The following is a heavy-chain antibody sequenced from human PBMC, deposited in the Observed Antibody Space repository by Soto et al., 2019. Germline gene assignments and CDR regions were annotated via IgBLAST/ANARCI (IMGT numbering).Heavy chain of an antibody. CDR2: IVPIVDTS. CDR1: GGSFSSYA. D-gene: IGHD5-12*01. J-gene: IGHJ4*02. Sequence: GASVKVSCETCGGSFSSYAISWVRQAPGQGLEWMGGIVPIVDTSTYAQKFQGRVTITADESTSTAYMELSSLRSDDTAIYYCVRVVAIPGYPDNWGQGTLVTVSS. V-gene: IGHV1-69*13. CDR3: VRVVAIPGYPDN.